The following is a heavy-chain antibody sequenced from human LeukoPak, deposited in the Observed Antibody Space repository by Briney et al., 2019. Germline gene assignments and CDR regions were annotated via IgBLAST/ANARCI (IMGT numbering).Heavy chain of an antibody. CDR2: INHSGST. CDR1: GGSFSGYY. Sequence: PSETLSLTCAVYGGSFSGYYWSWIRQPPGKGLEWIGEINHSGSTNYNPSLKSRVTISVDTSKNQFSLKLSSVTAADTAVYYCARNLVLRFLEWSYFDYWGQGTLVTVSS. D-gene: IGHD3-3*01. CDR3: ARNLVLRFLEWSYFDY. V-gene: IGHV4-34*01. J-gene: IGHJ4*02.